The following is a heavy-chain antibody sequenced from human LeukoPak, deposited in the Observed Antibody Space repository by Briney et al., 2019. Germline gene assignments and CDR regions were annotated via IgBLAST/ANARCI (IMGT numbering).Heavy chain of an antibody. V-gene: IGHV3-30*02. CDR1: GFTFSSYG. CDR2: IRYDGTNE. Sequence: PGGSLRLSCAASGFTFSSYGMHWVRQAPGKGLEWVTFIRYDGTNEYYADSVKGRFTISRDNSKNTLYLQMNSLRAEDTAVYYCARDPRRYYDSSAFKGNWFDPWGQGTLVTVSS. D-gene: IGHD3-22*01. CDR3: ARDPRRYYDSSAFKGNWFDP. J-gene: IGHJ5*02.